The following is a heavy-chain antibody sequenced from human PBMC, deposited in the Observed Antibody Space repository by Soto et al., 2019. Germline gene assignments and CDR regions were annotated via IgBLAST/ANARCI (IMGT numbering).Heavy chain of an antibody. V-gene: IGHV3-30*03. CDR1: GFSFSNHV. J-gene: IGHJ6*02. CDR2: ISYDGGNA. CDR3: ARDLTVFGVLNGDSPMDV. Sequence: QVQLVESGGGVVQPGGSLRLSCAGSGFSFSNHVMHWVRQAPGKGLEWVAVISYDGGNAYYAESVKGRFTASRDNSKNTMYIEMSSVRGDDTAVYYCARDLTVFGVLNGDSPMDVWGQGTTVTVSS. D-gene: IGHD3-3*01.